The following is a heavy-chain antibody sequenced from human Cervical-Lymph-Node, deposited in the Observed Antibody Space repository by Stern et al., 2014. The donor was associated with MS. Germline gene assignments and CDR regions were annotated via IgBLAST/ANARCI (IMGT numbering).Heavy chain of an antibody. CDR2: ISYDGTNE. Sequence: EQLVESGGGVVQPGRSLRLSCAASGFSFTSHALHWVRQAPGRGLEWVAVISYDGTNEYYADSVKGRFTISRDNSKNTLYLQMNSLRAEDTAVYYCAKDRGYGSGSYYHLDYWGQGTLVTVSS. CDR1: GFSFTSHA. D-gene: IGHD3-10*01. J-gene: IGHJ4*02. V-gene: IGHV3-30-3*01. CDR3: AKDRGYGSGSYYHLDY.